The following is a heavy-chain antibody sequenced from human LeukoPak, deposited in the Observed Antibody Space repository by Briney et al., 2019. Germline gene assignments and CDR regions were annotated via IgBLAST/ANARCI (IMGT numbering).Heavy chain of an antibody. J-gene: IGHJ4*02. CDR2: INPNSGGT. CDR3: ARVGSSGYYYGDLDY. CDR1: GYTFTDYY. D-gene: IGHD3-22*01. V-gene: IGHV1-2*02. Sequence: GASVKVSCKASGYTFTDYYMHWVRQAPGQGLERMGWINPNSGGTNYAQNFQGRVTMTRDTSISTAYMELSRLRSDDTAVYYCARVGSSGYYYGDLDYWGQGTLVTVSS.